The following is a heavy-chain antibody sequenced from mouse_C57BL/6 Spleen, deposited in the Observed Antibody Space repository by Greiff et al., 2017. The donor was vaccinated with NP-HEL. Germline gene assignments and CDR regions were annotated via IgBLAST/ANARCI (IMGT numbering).Heavy chain of an antibody. V-gene: IGHV14-4*01. CDR2: IDPENGDT. CDR1: GFNIKDDY. J-gene: IGHJ3*01. CDR3: TGVTTVAY. D-gene: IGHD2-2*01. Sequence: DVQLQESGAELVRPGASVKLSCTASGFNIKDDYMHWVKQRPEQGLEWIGWIDPENGDTEYASKFQGKATITADTSSNTAYLQLSSLTSEDTAVYYCTGVTTVAYWGQGTLVTVSA.